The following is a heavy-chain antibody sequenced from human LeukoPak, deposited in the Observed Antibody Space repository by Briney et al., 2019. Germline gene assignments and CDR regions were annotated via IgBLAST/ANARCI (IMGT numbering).Heavy chain of an antibody. V-gene: IGHV4-34*01. CDR2: VFDGKTT. Sequence: ASDTLSLTCAVYGESLNYYYWSWIRQSPEKGLEWIGEVFDGKTTNYNPSLKSRVTISVDTSKNQFSLKLSSVTAADTAVYYCARGRQLVLMFDWFDPWGQGTLVTVSS. CDR1: GESLNYYY. J-gene: IGHJ5*02. CDR3: ARGRQLVLMFDWFDP. D-gene: IGHD6-13*01.